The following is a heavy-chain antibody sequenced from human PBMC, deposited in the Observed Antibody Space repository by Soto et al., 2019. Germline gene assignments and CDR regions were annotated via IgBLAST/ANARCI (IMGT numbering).Heavy chain of an antibody. V-gene: IGHV2-5*02. CDR3: APCTLHDYGDYDPGTSHVFDS. Sequence: QITLKESGPSPVKPTQTLTVTCTFSGFSLSNSGVGVAWIRQPPGKALEWLALIYGDNDKRYSPSLKTRLTIPNDPSKTQVVLTMTTMDPVDTATYYCAPCTLHDYGDYDPGTSHVFDSWGQGTLVTVSS. CDR2: IYGDNDK. D-gene: IGHD4-17*01. CDR1: GFSLSNSGVG. J-gene: IGHJ4*02.